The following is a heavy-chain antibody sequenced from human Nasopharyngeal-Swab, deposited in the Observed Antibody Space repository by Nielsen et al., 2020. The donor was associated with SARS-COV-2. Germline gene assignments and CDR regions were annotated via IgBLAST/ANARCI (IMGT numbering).Heavy chain of an antibody. Sequence: GSLRLSCTVSGCSISSYDWSWIRQPPGKGLEWIGYIYYSGSTNYNPSLKSRVTISVDTSKNQFSLKLSSVTAADTAVYYCARDRGWYVDYGGQGTLVTVSS. J-gene: IGHJ4*02. CDR2: IYYSGST. D-gene: IGHD3-10*01. CDR1: GCSISSYD. CDR3: ARDRGWYVDY. V-gene: IGHV4-59*01.